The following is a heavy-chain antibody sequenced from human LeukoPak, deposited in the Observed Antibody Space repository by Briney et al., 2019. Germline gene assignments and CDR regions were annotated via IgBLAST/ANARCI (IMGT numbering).Heavy chain of an antibody. CDR1: GFTFGDYD. J-gene: IGHJ4*02. CDR2: IRSKAYGGTT. V-gene: IGHV3-49*03. CDR3: TRDMDSSGWYEGY. D-gene: IGHD6-19*01. Sequence: PGGSLRLSCTASGFTFGDYDMSWFRQAPGKGLEWVGFIRSKAYGGTTEYAASVKGRFTISRDDSKSIAYLQMNSLKTEDTAVYYCTRDMDSSGWYEGYWGQGTLVTVSS.